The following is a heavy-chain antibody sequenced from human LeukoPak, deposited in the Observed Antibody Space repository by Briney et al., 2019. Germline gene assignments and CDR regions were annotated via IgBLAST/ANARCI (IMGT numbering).Heavy chain of an antibody. CDR1: GGSISSSNW. CDR2: IYHSGST. Sequence: SETLSLTCAVSGGSISSSNWWSWVRQPPGKGLEWIGEIYHSGSTNYSPSLKSRVTISVDKSKNQFSLKLSSVTAADTAVYYCARQGVVVPAATYYYYYYGMDVWGKGTTVTVSS. J-gene: IGHJ6*04. V-gene: IGHV4-4*02. D-gene: IGHD2-2*01. CDR3: ARQGVVVPAATYYYYYYGMDV.